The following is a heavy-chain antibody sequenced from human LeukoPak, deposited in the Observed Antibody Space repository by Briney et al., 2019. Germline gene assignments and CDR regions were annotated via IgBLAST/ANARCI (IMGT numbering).Heavy chain of an antibody. Sequence: GSLRLSCAASGFNFRAYAMHWVRQPPGKGLEWIGEIYHSGSTNYNPSLKSRVTISVDKSKNQFSLKLSSVTAADTAVYYCARGAEYCSGGSCYLDYDYWGQGTLVTVSS. V-gene: IGHV4-4*02. CDR3: ARGAEYCSGGSCYLDYDY. CDR1: GFNFRAYA. D-gene: IGHD2-15*01. CDR2: IYHSGST. J-gene: IGHJ4*02.